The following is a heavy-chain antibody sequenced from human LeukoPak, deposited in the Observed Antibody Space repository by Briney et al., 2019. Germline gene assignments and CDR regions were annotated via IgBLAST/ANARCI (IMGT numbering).Heavy chain of an antibody. V-gene: IGHV4-61*02. CDR1: GGSISSGSYY. CDR2: IYTSGST. D-gene: IGHD3-9*01. J-gene: IGHJ1*01. CDR3: ARAPLYDILTGYSTEYFQH. Sequence: PSQTLSLTCTVSGGSISSGSYYWSWIRQPAGKGLEWIGRIYTSGSTNCNPSLKSRVTISVDTSKNQFSLKLSSVTAADTAVYYCARAPLYDILTGYSTEYFQHWGQGTLVTVSS.